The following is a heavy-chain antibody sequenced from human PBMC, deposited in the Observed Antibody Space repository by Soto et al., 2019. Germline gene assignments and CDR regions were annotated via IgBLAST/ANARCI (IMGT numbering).Heavy chain of an antibody. CDR1: GFSFSNHN. Sequence: GGSLRLSCAASGFSFSNHNMNWVRQAPGKGLEWISYISTSGSSIYYADSVKGRFTISRDNAKNSLYLQMNSLRAEDTAVYYCAVRYYYDSSGYYLTYYYYGMDVWGQGTTVTVSS. D-gene: IGHD3-22*01. CDR3: AVRYYYDSSGYYLTYYYYGMDV. J-gene: IGHJ6*02. CDR2: ISTSGSSI. V-gene: IGHV3-48*01.